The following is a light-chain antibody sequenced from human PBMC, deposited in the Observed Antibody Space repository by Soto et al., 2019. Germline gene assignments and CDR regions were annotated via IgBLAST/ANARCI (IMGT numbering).Light chain of an antibody. Sequence: QSVLTQPPSVSGSPGQSVAISCTGTSSDVGTYNRVSWYQQPPGTAPRLMIYDVSNRPSGVPDRFSGSKSGNTASLTISGLQAVDEADYHCSSYTSTSTYVFGTGSKVTVL. CDR1: SSDVGTYNR. J-gene: IGLJ1*01. CDR3: SSYTSTSTYV. CDR2: DVS. V-gene: IGLV2-18*02.